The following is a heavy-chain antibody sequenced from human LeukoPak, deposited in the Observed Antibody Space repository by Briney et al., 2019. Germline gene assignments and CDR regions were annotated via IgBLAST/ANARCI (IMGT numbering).Heavy chain of an antibody. CDR3: GGTKQLVPSDYFDY. V-gene: IGHV4-39*07. CDR1: GGSISSSNYY. J-gene: IGHJ4*02. D-gene: IGHD6-6*01. Sequence: SETLSLTCRVSGGSISSSNYYWGWIRQPPGKGLEWTGNIYYGRSTYYNSSLNSRGTMSIDTSKNQFSLKLSSVTAAATAGYYCGGTKQLVPSDYFDYWGQGTLVTVSS. CDR2: IYYGRST.